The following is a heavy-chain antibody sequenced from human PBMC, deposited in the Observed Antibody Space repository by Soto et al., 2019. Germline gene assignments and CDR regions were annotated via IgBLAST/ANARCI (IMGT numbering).Heavy chain of an antibody. J-gene: IGHJ4*02. CDR1: VGSISSSNW. Sequence: QVQLQQSGPGLVKPSGTLSLTCAVSVGSISSSNWWTWVRQPPGKGLEWLGEIYHTGSTNYNPSLKSRVTISVDKSKNQFSLRLFSVTAADTAVYYFGAHAGATYGPLDYWGRGTLVTVSS. D-gene: IGHD4-17*01. CDR3: GAHAGATYGPLDY. V-gene: IGHV4-4*02. CDR2: IYHTGST.